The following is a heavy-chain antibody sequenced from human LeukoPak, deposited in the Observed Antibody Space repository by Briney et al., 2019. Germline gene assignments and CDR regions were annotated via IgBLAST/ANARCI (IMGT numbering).Heavy chain of an antibody. CDR2: IYYSGST. CDR3: ARHETREAAAVDY. Sequence: SETLSLTCTVSGGSISSYYWSWIRQPPGKGLEWIGYIYYSGSTNYNPSLKSQVTISVDTSKNQFSLKLSSVTAADTAVYYCARHETREAAAVDYWGQGTLVTVSS. J-gene: IGHJ4*02. CDR1: GGSISSYY. D-gene: IGHD6-13*01. V-gene: IGHV4-59*08.